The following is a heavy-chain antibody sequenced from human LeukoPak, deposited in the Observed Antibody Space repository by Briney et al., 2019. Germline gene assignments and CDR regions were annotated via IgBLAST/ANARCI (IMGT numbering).Heavy chain of an antibody. V-gene: IGHV1-18*01. J-gene: IGHJ4*02. CDR2: ISAYNGNT. Sequence: ASVKVSCKASGYTFTSYGISWVRQAPGQGLEWMGWISAYNGNTNYAQKLQGRVTMTTDTSTSTAYMELRSLRSDDTAVYYCARVLGDCSSTSCSYGVDYWGQGTLVTVSS. D-gene: IGHD2-2*01. CDR1: GYTFTSYG. CDR3: ARVLGDCSSTSCSYGVDY.